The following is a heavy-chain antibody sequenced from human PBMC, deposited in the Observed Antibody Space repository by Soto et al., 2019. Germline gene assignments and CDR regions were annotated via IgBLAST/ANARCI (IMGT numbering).Heavy chain of an antibody. CDR2: ISYDGSNK. Sequence: QVQLVESGGGVVQPGRSLRLSCAASGFTFSSYAMHWVRQAPGKGLEWVAVISYDGSNKYYADSVKGRFTISRDNSKNTLYLQMNSLRAEDTAVYYCARDLVVVPAAIMVDGRPLRSYYYYYYGMDVWGQGTTVTVSS. D-gene: IGHD2-2*01. V-gene: IGHV3-30-3*01. J-gene: IGHJ6*02. CDR1: GFTFSSYA. CDR3: ARDLVVVPAAIMVDGRPLRSYYYYYYGMDV.